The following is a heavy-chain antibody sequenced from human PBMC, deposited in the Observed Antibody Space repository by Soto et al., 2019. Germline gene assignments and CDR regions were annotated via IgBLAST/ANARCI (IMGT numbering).Heavy chain of an antibody. V-gene: IGHV4-30-2*01. CDR2: LYNSGTN. Sequence: SETLSLTFAVSGGSISIGGYSWSLIRQPPGKGLEWIRYLYNSGTNYSSTYLKSRVNISVDRSKNQFSINLSSVTAPDTAVYYCARGGDKAMVNNYWGQGTLVTVSS. D-gene: IGHD5-18*01. J-gene: IGHJ4*02. CDR3: ARGGDKAMVNNY. CDR1: GGSISIGGYS.